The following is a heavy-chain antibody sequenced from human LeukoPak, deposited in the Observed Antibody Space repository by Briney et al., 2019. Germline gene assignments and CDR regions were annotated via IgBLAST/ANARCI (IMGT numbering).Heavy chain of an antibody. D-gene: IGHD1-26*01. V-gene: IGHV1-2*02. Sequence: ASVKVSCEASGYTFTGYYMHCVRQAPGQGLEWMGWINPNSGGTNYAQKFQGRVTMTRDTSISTAYMELSRLRSDDTAVYYCARGWSGSYYSHYYYYMDVWGKGTTVTVSS. CDR3: ARGWSGSYYSHYYYYMDV. CDR1: GYTFTGYY. J-gene: IGHJ6*03. CDR2: INPNSGGT.